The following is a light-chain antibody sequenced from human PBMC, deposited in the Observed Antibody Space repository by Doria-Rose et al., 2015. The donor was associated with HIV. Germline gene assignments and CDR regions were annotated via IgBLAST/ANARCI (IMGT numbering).Light chain of an antibody. J-gene: IGKJ2*01. Sequence: DIRMTQSPSSLSASVGDRVTITCRSSQSIDTYLNWYQQKPEEAPKVLIYAASTLHSGVPLRFSGSGSGTDFTLTIASLQPEDFAIYHCQQSYSTPYTFGQGTKLEIK. CDR2: AAS. CDR1: QSIDTY. CDR3: QQSYSTPYT. V-gene: IGKV1-39*01.